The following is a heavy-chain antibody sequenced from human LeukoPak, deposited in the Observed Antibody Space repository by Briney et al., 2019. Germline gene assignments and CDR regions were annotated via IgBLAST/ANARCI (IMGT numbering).Heavy chain of an antibody. D-gene: IGHD3-22*01. Sequence: PGGSLRLSCAASGFTFSGSAMHWVRQASGKGLEWVGRIRSKANSYATAYAASVKGRFTISRDDSKNTAYLQMNSLKTEDTAVYYSTRRDYYDSNPPFDYWGQGTLVTVSS. CDR3: TRRDYYDSNPPFDY. CDR2: IRSKANSYAT. V-gene: IGHV3-73*01. CDR1: GFTFSGSA. J-gene: IGHJ4*02.